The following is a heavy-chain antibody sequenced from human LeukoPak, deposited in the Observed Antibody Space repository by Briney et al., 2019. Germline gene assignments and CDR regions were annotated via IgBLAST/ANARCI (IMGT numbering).Heavy chain of an antibody. D-gene: IGHD4-17*01. J-gene: IGHJ4*02. Sequence: GASVKVSCEASGYTFTSYDINWVRQATGQGLEWMGWINPNSGNTGYAQKFQGRVTMTRNTSISTAYMELSSLRSEDTAVYYCARGLPSHYGDLDYWGQGTLVTVSS. CDR2: INPNSGNT. CDR3: ARGLPSHYGDLDY. CDR1: GYTFTSYD. V-gene: IGHV1-8*01.